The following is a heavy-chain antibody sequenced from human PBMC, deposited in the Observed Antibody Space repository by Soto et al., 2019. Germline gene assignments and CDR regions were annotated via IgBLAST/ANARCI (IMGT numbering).Heavy chain of an antibody. CDR2: ISSIGVGK. CDR3: AWRARTDFYYLVV. Sequence: EGQLAESGGGWAQPGGSLRLSCAASGLTLRGYAMDWVRQAPGKGLEYVSGISSIGVGKYYANSVQGRFTISSDNSKDTVYLPMGSLRTYAMAVYYCAWRARTDFYYLVVWGKGTTVTVSS. J-gene: IGHJ6*03. CDR1: GLTLRGYA. V-gene: IGHV3-64*01. D-gene: IGHD6-6*01.